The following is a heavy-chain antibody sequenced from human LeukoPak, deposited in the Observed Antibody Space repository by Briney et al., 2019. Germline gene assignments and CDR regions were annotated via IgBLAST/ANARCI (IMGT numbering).Heavy chain of an antibody. CDR3: ASYLRGSYFDY. J-gene: IGHJ4*02. CDR1: GGSISSSDYY. D-gene: IGHD3-16*01. Sequence: PSETLSLTCIVSGGSISSSDYYWGWIRQPPGKGLEWIATIYHSGSTYYNPSLKSRVTISVDTFKNQFSPRLSSVTAADTAVYYCASYLRGSYFDYWGQGTLVTVSS. CDR2: IYHSGST. V-gene: IGHV4-39*01.